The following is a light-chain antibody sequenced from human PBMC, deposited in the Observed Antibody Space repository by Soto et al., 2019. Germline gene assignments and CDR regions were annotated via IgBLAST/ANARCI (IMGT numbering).Light chain of an antibody. CDR1: SSNIGNKD. CDR2: ENN. V-gene: IGLV1-51*02. J-gene: IGLJ7*01. CDR3: GTWDSGLSAHV. Sequence: QSVLTQPPSVSAAPGQKVTISCSGSSSNIGNKDVSWYQQLPGTAPKLLIYENNKRPSGIPERFSGSKSGTSGTRGITGLQTGDEADYYCGTWDSGLSAHVFGTGAQLTVL.